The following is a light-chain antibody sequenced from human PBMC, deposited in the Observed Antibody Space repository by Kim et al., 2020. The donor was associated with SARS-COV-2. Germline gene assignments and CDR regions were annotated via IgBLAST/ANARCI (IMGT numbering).Light chain of an antibody. CDR1: YNY. J-gene: IGLJ3*02. V-gene: IGLV2-11*03. Sequence: YNYVSWYQQHPGSAPKLVLYDVNRRPSGLSDRFSGSKSGTTASLTISGLQAEDEAHYYCSSYSGINTLVFGGGTQLTVL. CDR2: DVN. CDR3: SSYSGINTLV.